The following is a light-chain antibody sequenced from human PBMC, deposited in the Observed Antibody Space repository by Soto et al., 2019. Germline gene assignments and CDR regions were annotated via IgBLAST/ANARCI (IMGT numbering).Light chain of an antibody. CDR3: SSYTSSSTLV. Sequence: QSVLTQPASVSGSPGQSITISCTGTSSDVGGYNYVSWYQQHPGKAPKLMIYDVSNRPSGVSNRFSGFKSGNTASLTISGLQDEDEADYYCSSYTSSSTLVFGGGTKLTVL. CDR1: SSDVGGYNY. J-gene: IGLJ2*01. V-gene: IGLV2-14*01. CDR2: DVS.